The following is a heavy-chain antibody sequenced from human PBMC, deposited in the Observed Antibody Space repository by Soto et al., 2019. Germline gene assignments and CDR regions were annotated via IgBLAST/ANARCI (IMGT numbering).Heavy chain of an antibody. CDR2: ISAYNGNT. J-gene: IGHJ5*02. CDR3: AREYRITMVRGVAPGGWFDP. V-gene: IGHV1-18*01. CDR1: GYTFTSYG. D-gene: IGHD3-10*01. Sequence: QVQLVQSGAEVKKPGASVKVSCKASGYTFTSYGISWVRQAPGQGLEWMGGISAYNGNTNYAEKLQGRVTMTTDTSTSKDYMELRSLRADDRAEYYCAREYRITMVRGVAPGGWFDPWGQGTLVTVSS.